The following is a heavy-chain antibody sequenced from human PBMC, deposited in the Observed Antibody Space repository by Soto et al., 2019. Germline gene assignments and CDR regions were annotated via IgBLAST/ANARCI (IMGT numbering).Heavy chain of an antibody. CDR2: TYHSGGT. V-gene: IGHV4-30-2*06. Sequence: QLQLQESGSGLVKPSQTLSLTCVVSGDSISSGGYSWNWIWQSPGKGLEWIGHTYHSGGTLYNPSLDSRVTISVDKSKNQFSLRLTSVTAADTAVYYCARDSLSGYYFDFWGQGTLVTVSS. D-gene: IGHD3-22*01. J-gene: IGHJ4*02. CDR1: GDSISSGGYS. CDR3: ARDSLSGYYFDF.